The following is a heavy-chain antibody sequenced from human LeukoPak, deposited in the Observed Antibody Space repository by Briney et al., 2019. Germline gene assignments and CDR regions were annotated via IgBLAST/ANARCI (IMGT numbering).Heavy chain of an antibody. J-gene: IGHJ4*02. CDR2: IYYSGTT. D-gene: IGHD2-15*01. CDR1: GGSISSFF. Sequence: SETLSLTCSVSGGSISSFFWSWIRQPPGKGLEWIGYIYYSGTTSYNPSLKSRVTISVDTSKNQISLHLTSVRAADTAIYYCARYCGDGICYSKAFDYWGRGTLVTVSS. CDR3: ARYCGDGICYSKAFDY. V-gene: IGHV4-59*01.